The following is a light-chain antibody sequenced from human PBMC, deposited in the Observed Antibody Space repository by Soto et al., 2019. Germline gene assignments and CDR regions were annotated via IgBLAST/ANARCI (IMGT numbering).Light chain of an antibody. CDR3: SSYSSSSPVV. V-gene: IGLV2-14*01. Sequence: SALTQPASVSGSPGQSITISCTGTSSDVGGYNYVSWYQQHPGKAPKLMIYDVSNRPSGVSNRFSGSKSGNTASLTISGLQAEDEAAYYCSSYSSSSPVVFGGGTKLTVL. CDR1: SSDVGGYNY. CDR2: DVS. J-gene: IGLJ2*01.